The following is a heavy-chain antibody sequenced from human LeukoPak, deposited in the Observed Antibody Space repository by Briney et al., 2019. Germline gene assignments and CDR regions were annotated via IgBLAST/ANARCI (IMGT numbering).Heavy chain of an antibody. CDR3: ARGPLTDV. CDR1: GGSFSGYY. CDR2: INHSGST. Sequence: SETLSLTCAVYGGSFSGYYWSWIRQPPGKGLEWIGEINHSGSTNYNPSLKSRVTISVDTSKNQFSLKLSSVTAADTAVYYCARGPLTDVWGQGTTVTVSS. V-gene: IGHV4-34*01. D-gene: IGHD3-9*01. J-gene: IGHJ6*02.